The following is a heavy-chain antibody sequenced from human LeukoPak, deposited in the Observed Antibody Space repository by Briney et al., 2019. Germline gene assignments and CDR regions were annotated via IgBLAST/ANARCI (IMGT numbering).Heavy chain of an antibody. D-gene: IGHD3-3*01. CDR2: IYPGDSDT. V-gene: IGHV5-51*01. CDR1: GYSFTSYW. CDR3: ARVDDFWSGYNGFDP. J-gene: IGHJ5*02. Sequence: GESLKISCKGSGYSFTSYWIGWVRQMPGKGLEWMGIIYPGDSDTRYSPSFQGQVTISADKSISTAYLQWSSLKASDTAMYYCARVDDFWSGYNGFDPWGQGTLVTVSS.